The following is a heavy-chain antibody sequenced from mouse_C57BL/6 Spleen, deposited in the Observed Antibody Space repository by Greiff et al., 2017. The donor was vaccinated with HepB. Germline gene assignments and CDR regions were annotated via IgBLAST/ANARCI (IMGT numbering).Heavy chain of an antibody. CDR1: GFTFSSYT. CDR3: ASLDYFDY. V-gene: IGHV5-9*01. CDR2: ISGGGGNT. Sequence: EVHLVESGGGLVKPGGSLKLSCAASGFTFSSYTMSWVRQTPEKRLEWVATISGGGGNTYYPDSVKGRFTISRDNAKNTLYLQMSSLRSEDTALYYCASLDYFDYWGQGTTLTVSP. J-gene: IGHJ2*01.